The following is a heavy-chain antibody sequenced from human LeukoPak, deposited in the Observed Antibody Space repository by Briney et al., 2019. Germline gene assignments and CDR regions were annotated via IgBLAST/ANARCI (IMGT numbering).Heavy chain of an antibody. CDR3: AKVPAVAGKKNWFDP. J-gene: IGHJ5*02. CDR2: ISGGST. Sequence: TGGSLRLSCVASGFIFSNYGIHWVRQAPGKGLEWVSAISGGSTFYADSVKGRFTISRDNSKNTLYLQIDSLRAEDTAVYYCAKVPAVAGKKNWFDPWGLGTLVTVSS. V-gene: IGHV3-23*01. D-gene: IGHD6-19*01. CDR1: GFIFSNYG.